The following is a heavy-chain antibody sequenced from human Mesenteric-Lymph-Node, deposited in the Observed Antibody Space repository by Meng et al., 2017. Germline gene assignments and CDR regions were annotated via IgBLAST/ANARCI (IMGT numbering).Heavy chain of an antibody. CDR1: GFTFSSYS. Sequence: GESLKISCAASGFTFSSYSMNWVRQAPGKGLEWVSSISSSSSYIYYADSVKGRFTISRDNAKNSLYLQMNSLRAEDTAVYYCARVEGGPKIYYYYGMDVWGQGTTVTVSS. V-gene: IGHV3-21*01. CDR3: ARVEGGPKIYYYYGMDV. D-gene: IGHD2-15*01. CDR2: ISSSSSYI. J-gene: IGHJ6*02.